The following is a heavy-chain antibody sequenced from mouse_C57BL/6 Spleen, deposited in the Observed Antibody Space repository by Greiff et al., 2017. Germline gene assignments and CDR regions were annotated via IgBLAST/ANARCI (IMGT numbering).Heavy chain of an antibody. CDR1: GFSLTSYA. Sequence: VKVVESGPGLVAPSQSLSITCTVSGFSLTSYAISWVRQPPGKGLEWLGVICTGGGTNYNSALKSRLSISKDNSKLPVFLKMNSLQTDDTARYYCARTSFGSAYWGQGTLVTVSA. CDR2: ICTGGGT. V-gene: IGHV2-9-1*01. D-gene: IGHD3-1*01. CDR3: ARTSFGSAY. J-gene: IGHJ3*01.